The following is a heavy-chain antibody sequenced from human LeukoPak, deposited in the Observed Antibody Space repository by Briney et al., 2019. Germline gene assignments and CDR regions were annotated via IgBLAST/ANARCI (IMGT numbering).Heavy chain of an antibody. CDR2: IYYISNT. V-gene: IGHV4-61*08. Sequence: PSETLSLTCTVSGASVGSAGYHWSWIRQPPGGGLEWIGYIYYISNTNYNPSLKSRVTMSVDTSKNQFSLKLSSVTAADTAVYYCARRGVRITMVRGVTPWGHNWFDPWGQGTLVTVSS. J-gene: IGHJ5*02. D-gene: IGHD3-10*01. CDR3: ARRGVRITMVRGVTPWGHNWFDP. CDR1: GASVGSAGYH.